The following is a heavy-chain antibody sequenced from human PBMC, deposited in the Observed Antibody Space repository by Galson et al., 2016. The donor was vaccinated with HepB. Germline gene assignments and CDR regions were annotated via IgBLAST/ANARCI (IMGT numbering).Heavy chain of an antibody. V-gene: IGHV3-30*04. D-gene: IGHD4-17*01. Sequence: SLRLSCAASGFPFSSSAMHWVRQAPGKGLEWVAVISKDGRNKYYADSVGGRFTVSRDNSNNTLFLQMNTLRAEDTAVYYCARRGRRHGRAPRHGDYDYFDSWGQGTLVTISS. CDR1: GFPFSSSA. J-gene: IGHJ4*02. CDR2: ISKDGRNK. CDR3: ARRGRRHGRAPRHGDYDYFDS.